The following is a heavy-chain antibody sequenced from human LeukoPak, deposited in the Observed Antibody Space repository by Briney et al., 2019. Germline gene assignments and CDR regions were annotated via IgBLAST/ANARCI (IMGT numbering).Heavy chain of an antibody. CDR3: ARAPPGRDLLGGFDF. D-gene: IGHD2-15*01. V-gene: IGHV3-21*01. CDR2: ISRSSSYI. CDR1: GFTFSSYS. Sequence: GGSLRLSCAGSGFTFSSYSMNWVRQAPGKGLQWVSSISRSSSYIYYADAVKGRFTISRDNARNSLYLQMNSLRAEDTAVYYCARAPPGRDLLGGFDFWGQGIRVTVSS. J-gene: IGHJ4*02.